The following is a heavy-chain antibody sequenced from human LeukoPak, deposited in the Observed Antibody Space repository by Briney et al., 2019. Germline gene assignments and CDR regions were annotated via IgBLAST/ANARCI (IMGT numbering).Heavy chain of an antibody. CDR1: GYTFTGYY. CDR3: ARGTTVNGRTFDY. CDR2: INPNSGGT. V-gene: IGHV1-2*02. Sequence: ASVKVSCKASGYTFTGYYMHWVRQAPGQGLEWMGWINPNSGGTNYAQKFQGRVTMTRDTSISTAYMELSRLRSDDTVVYYCARGTTVNGRTFDYWGQGTLVTVSS. D-gene: IGHD4-11*01. J-gene: IGHJ4*02.